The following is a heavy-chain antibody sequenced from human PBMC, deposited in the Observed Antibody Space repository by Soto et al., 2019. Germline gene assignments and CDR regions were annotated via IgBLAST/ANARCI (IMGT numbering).Heavy chain of an antibody. CDR1: GFTFSSYA. D-gene: IGHD6-19*01. J-gene: IGHJ4*02. CDR2: ISYDGSNK. Sequence: QVQLVESGGGVVQPGRSLRLSCAASGFTFSSYAMHWVRQAPGKGLEWVAVISYDGSNKYYADSVKGRFTISRDNSKNTLYLQMNSLRAEDTAVYYCARDLSQGGWYDYWGQGTLVTVSS. V-gene: IGHV3-30-3*01. CDR3: ARDLSQGGWYDY.